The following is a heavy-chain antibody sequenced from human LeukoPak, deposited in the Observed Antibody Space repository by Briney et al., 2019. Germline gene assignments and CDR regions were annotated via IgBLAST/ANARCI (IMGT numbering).Heavy chain of an antibody. CDR1: GFTFSDYY. CDR3: ARDKASDSSSWYTFYYYYGMDV. J-gene: IGHJ6*02. CDR2: ISSSGSTI. V-gene: IGHV3-11*01. D-gene: IGHD6-13*01. Sequence: GGSLRLSCAASGFTFSDYYMSWIRQAPGKGLEWVSYISSSGSTIYYADSVKGRFTISRDKAKNSLYLQMNSLRAEDTAVYYCARDKASDSSSWYTFYYYYGMDVWGQGTTVTVSS.